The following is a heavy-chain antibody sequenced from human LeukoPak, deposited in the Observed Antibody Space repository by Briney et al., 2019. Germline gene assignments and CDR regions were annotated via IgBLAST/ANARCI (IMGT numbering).Heavy chain of an antibody. V-gene: IGHV4-39*01. J-gene: IGHJ4*02. D-gene: IGHD3-3*01. CDR2: IYYSGST. Sequence: SETLSLTCTVSGGSISSSSYYWGWIRQPPGKGLEWIGSIYYSGSTYYNPSLKSRVTIPVDTSKNQFSLKLSSVTAADTAVYYCAGGRITIFGVVIGPLDYWGQGTLVTVSS. CDR1: GGSISSSSYY. CDR3: AGGRITIFGVVIGPLDY.